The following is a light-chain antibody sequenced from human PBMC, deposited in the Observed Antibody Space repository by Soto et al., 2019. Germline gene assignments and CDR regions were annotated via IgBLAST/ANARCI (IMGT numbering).Light chain of an antibody. CDR3: QQYNNWPGWT. CDR2: GAS. V-gene: IGKV3-15*01. CDR1: QSVSSH. J-gene: IGKJ1*01. Sequence: EIVVTQSPATLSVSPVERATLSCRTSQSVSSHVAWYQQKPGQAPRLLIHGASTRATAIPARFSGSGSGTEFTLTIISLQSEDLAVYHCQQYNNWPGWTFGQGTKVDIK.